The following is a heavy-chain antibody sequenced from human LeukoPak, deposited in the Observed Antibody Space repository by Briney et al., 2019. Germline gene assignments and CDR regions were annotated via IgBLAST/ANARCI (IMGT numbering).Heavy chain of an antibody. CDR3: AKDPSYYDFWSGYSYYFDY. V-gene: IGHV3-23*01. J-gene: IGHJ4*02. Sequence: GGSLRLSCVASGFSFSSSGMSWVRQPPGKGPEWVAAITGSGSGTYYADSVKGRFTISRDNSKNTLYLQMNSLRAEDTAVYYCAKDPSYYDFWSGYSYYFDYWGQGTLVTVSS. D-gene: IGHD3-3*01. CDR2: ITGSGSGT. CDR1: GFSFSSSG.